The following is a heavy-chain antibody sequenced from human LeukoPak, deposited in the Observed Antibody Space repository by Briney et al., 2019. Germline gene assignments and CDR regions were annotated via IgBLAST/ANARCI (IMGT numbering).Heavy chain of an antibody. J-gene: IGHJ6*02. CDR2: ISGGGGST. CDR1: GFTFSSYA. CDR3: AKDEWPRYYYDSSGYFPYYGMDV. Sequence: GGSLRLSCAASGFTFSSYAMSWVRQAPGKGLEWVSAISGGGGSTYYADSVKGRFTISRDNSKNTLYLQMNSLRAEDTAVYYCAKDEWPRYYYDSSGYFPYYGMDVWGQGTTVTVSS. D-gene: IGHD3-22*01. V-gene: IGHV3-23*01.